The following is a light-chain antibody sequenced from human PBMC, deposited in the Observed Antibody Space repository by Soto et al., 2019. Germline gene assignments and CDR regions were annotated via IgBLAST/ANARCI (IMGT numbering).Light chain of an antibody. CDR2: AAS. CDR1: QSISSY. Sequence: DIQMTQSPSSLSASVGDRVTITCRASQSISSYLNWYQQKPGKSPNLLIYAASTLQSGAPSRFSGSGAGTDFTLTISRLQPEDFATHYWQQSYGSSWTFGQGTTVEIK. CDR3: QQSYGSSWT. V-gene: IGKV1-39*01. J-gene: IGKJ1*01.